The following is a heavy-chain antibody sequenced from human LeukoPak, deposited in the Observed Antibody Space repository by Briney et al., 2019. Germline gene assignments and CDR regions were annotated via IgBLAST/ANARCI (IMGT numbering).Heavy chain of an antibody. CDR3: ARALGQWLVLDY. CDR2: IYYSGST. CDR1: GGSISSGGYY. D-gene: IGHD6-19*01. J-gene: IGHJ4*02. Sequence: SETLSLTCTVSGGSISSGGYYWSWIRQHPGKGLEWIGYIYYSGSTYYNPSLKSRVTISVDTSKNQFSLKLGSVTAADTAVYYCARALGQWLVLDYWGQGTLVTVSS. V-gene: IGHV4-31*03.